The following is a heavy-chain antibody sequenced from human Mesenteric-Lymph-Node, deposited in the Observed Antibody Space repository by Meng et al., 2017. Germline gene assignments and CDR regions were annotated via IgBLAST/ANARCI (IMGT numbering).Heavy chain of an antibody. CDR2: IYYSGST. Sequence: SETLSLTCTVSGGSISSSSYYWGWIRQPPGKGLEWIGSIYYSGSTYHNPSLKGRVSISIDTSKNQFSLKLSSVTAADTAVYYCARESFGPDDFGMGEESTIERYGMDVWGQGTTVTVSS. V-gene: IGHV4-39*07. CDR1: GGSISSSSYY. D-gene: IGHD3-3*01. J-gene: IGHJ6*02. CDR3: ARESFGPDDFGMGEESTIERYGMDV.